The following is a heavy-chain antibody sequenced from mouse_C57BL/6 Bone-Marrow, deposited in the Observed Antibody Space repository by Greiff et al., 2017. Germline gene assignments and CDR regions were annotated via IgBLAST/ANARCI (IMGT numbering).Heavy chain of an antibody. CDR2: IYPGSGST. Sequence: RPGQGLEWIGDIYPGSGSTNYYEKFKSKATLTVDTSSSTAYMQLSSLTSEDSAVYYCAKLGRDWYFDVWGTGTTVTVAS. CDR3: AKLGRDWYFDV. D-gene: IGHD4-1*01. V-gene: IGHV1-55*01. J-gene: IGHJ1*03.